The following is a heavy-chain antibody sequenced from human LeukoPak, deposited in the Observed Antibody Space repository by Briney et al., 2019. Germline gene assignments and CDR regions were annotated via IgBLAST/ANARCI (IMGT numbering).Heavy chain of an antibody. Sequence: PSETLSLTCTVSGGSITSYYWSWIRQPPGKGLEWIGYIYYSGSTNYNPSLKSRVTISVDTSKNQFSLKLSSVTAADTAVYYCARERGYMDVWGKGTTVTVSS. CDR2: IYYSGST. CDR1: GGSITSYY. CDR3: ARERGYMDV. J-gene: IGHJ6*03. V-gene: IGHV4-59*12.